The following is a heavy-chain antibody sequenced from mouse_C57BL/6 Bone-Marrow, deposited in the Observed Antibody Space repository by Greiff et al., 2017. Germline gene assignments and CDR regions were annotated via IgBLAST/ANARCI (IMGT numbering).Heavy chain of an antibody. Sequence: QVQLQQPGAELVKPGASVKLSCKASGYTFTNYWMHWVKQRPGQGLEWIGMMHPNGGSPDYNEKFKSEATLSVDKSSRTAYMELSSLPYEDSAVYYCARSYDYDDYTMDYWGQGTSVTVSS. CDR2: MHPNGGSP. CDR3: ARSYDYDDYTMDY. J-gene: IGHJ4*01. CDR1: GYTFTNYW. V-gene: IGHV1-64*01. D-gene: IGHD2-4*01.